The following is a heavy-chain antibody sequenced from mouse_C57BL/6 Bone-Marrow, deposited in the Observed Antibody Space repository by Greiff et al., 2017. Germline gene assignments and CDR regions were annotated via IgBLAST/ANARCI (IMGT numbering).Heavy chain of an antibody. CDR1: GYTFTSYW. D-gene: IGHD5-1-1*01. CDR3: ASDRRYLVYWALDY. Sequence: QVQLQQPGAELVKPGASVKLSCKASGYTFTSYWMHWVKQRPGRGLEWIGRIDPNSGGTKYNEKFKSKATLTVDKPSSTAYMQLSSLTSEDSAVYVCASDRRYLVYWALDYWGQGTSVTVSA. CDR2: IDPNSGGT. V-gene: IGHV1-72*01. J-gene: IGHJ4*01.